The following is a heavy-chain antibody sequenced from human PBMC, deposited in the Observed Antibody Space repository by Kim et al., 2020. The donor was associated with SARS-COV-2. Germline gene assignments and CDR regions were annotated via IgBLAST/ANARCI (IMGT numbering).Heavy chain of an antibody. D-gene: IGHD3-22*01. Sequence: GGSLRLSCAASGFTFSSYSMNWVRQAPGKGLVWVSYISSSSSYIYYADSVKGRFTISRDNAKNSLYLQMNSLRAEDTAVYYCARDSYYDSSGYYWVMGHDAFAIWGQGTMVTVSS. CDR2: ISSSSSYI. CDR1: GFTFSSYS. CDR3: ARDSYYDSSGYYWVMGHDAFAI. V-gene: IGHV3-21*01. J-gene: IGHJ3*02.